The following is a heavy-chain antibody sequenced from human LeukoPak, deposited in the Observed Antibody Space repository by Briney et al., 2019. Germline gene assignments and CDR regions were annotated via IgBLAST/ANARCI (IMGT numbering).Heavy chain of an antibody. CDR2: INHSGST. D-gene: IGHD3-22*01. V-gene: IGHV4-34*01. CDR3: ARVGPPDYYDSSGYPIGAYYFDY. Sequence: SETLSLTCAVYGGSFSGYYWRWIRQPPGKGLEWIGEINHSGSTNYNPSLKSRVTISVDTSKNQFSLKLSSVIAADTAVYYCARVGPPDYYDSSGYPIGAYYFDYWGQGTLVTVSS. J-gene: IGHJ4*02. CDR1: GGSFSGYY.